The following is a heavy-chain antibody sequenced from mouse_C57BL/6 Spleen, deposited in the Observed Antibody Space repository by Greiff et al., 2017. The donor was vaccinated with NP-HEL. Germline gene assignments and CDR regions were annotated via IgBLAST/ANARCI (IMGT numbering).Heavy chain of an antibody. D-gene: IGHD1-1*01. Sequence: DVQLQESGPGLVKPSQTVFLTCTVTGISITTGNYRWSWIRQFPGNKLEWIGYIYYSGTITYNPSPTSRTTITRDTPKNQFFLEMNSLTAEDTATYYCARDYYGSSYDAMDYWGQGTSVTVSS. CDR2: IYYSGTI. V-gene: IGHV3-5*01. CDR3: ARDYYGSSYDAMDY. J-gene: IGHJ4*01. CDR1: GISITTGNYR.